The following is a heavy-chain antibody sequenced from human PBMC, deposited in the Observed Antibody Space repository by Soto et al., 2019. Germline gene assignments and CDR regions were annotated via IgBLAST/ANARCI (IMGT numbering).Heavy chain of an antibody. CDR3: ARGVYDFWSGYFYY. J-gene: IGHJ4*02. Sequence: GSLRLSCAASGFTFSSYGMHWVRQAPGKGLEWVAVIWYDGSNKYYADSVKGRFTISRDNSKNTLYLQMNSLRAEDTAVYYCARGVYDFWSGYFYYWGQGTLVTVSS. CDR2: IWYDGSNK. D-gene: IGHD3-3*01. V-gene: IGHV3-33*01. CDR1: GFTFSSYG.